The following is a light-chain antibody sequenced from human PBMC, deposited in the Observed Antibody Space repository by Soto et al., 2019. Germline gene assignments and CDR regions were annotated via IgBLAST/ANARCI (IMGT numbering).Light chain of an antibody. CDR2: AAS. V-gene: IGKV1-39*01. CDR3: QQSYSNPRT. Sequence: DIQMTQSPSSLSASVGDRVTITCRASQSISSYLNWYQQKPGKAPKVLIYAASSLQSGVPSRFSGSKSGTDFTLTISSLQPEDFATYYCQQSYSNPRTFVQGTKVEIK. J-gene: IGKJ1*01. CDR1: QSISSY.